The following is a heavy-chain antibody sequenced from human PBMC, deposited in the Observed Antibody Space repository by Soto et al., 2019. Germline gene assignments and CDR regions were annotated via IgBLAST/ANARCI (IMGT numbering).Heavy chain of an antibody. CDR3: ARALFPDVDIYAMDV. CDR1: GFTFRDHA. CDR2: IWSDGSNK. J-gene: IGHJ6*02. V-gene: IGHV3-33*01. Sequence: QVQLVESGGGVVQPGRSLRLSCAASGFTFRDHAMHWVRQAPGKGREWLAIIWSDGSNKFYAGSVKGRFTISRDNSKNTVYLQMNTLSAEDTAVYYCARALFPDVDIYAMDVWGQGTTVNVS. D-gene: IGHD2-2*03.